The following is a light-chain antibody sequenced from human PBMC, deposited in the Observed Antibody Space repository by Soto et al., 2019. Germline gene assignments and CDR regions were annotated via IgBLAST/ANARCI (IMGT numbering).Light chain of an antibody. V-gene: IGKV1-12*01. CDR3: QQANSFPIT. CDR2: VAS. Sequence: DIQMPQSPSSVSAYVGYRVTITCRASQPISNWLAWYQQKPGKAPKLLIYVASALHSGVPSRFSGSGSGTDFTLTISSLQPEDFATYYCQQANSFPITFGQGTRLEIK. J-gene: IGKJ5*01. CDR1: QPISNW.